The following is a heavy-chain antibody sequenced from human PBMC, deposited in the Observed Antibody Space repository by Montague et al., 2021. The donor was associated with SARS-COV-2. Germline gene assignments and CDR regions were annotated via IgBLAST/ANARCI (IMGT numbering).Heavy chain of an antibody. CDR1: SEAFNGYY. CDR2: VSHPGNA. D-gene: IGHD3/OR15-3a*01. CDR3: ARGVYSRLIFVVSSCYYFDY. Sequence: SETLSLTCAEYSEAFNGYYWTWIRQSPGKGLEWIGEVSHPGNAKYNPSLKSRVNISVDTYRKQVSLRLTSVTAADTATYYCARGVYSRLIFVVSSCYYFDYGGQGNMGDVSA. V-gene: IGHV4-34*01. J-gene: IGHJ4*01.